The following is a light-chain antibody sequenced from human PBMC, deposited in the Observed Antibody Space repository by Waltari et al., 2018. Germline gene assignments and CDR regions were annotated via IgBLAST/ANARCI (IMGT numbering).Light chain of an antibody. CDR1: SSNIGNNY. CDR3: GTWDSSLSGGV. Sequence: QSVLTQPPSVSAAPGQKVTISCSGSSSNIGNNYVSWYQQVPGSAPKLLIHPKRGRPSGIPDRFSGSKSGTSATLDITGLQTGDEADYYCGTWDSSLSGGVFGGGTKLTVL. J-gene: IGLJ2*01. V-gene: IGLV1-51*01. CDR2: PKR.